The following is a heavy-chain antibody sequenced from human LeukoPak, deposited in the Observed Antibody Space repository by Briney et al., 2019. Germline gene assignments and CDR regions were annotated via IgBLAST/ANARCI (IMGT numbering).Heavy chain of an antibody. CDR3: AREGYRIMITFGGVYYFDY. CDR1: GGTFSSYA. D-gene: IGHD3-16*01. J-gene: IGHJ4*02. CDR2: IIPILGIA. Sequence: GASVKVPCKASGGTFSSYAISWVRQAPGQGLEWMGRIIPILGIANYAQKFQGRVTITADKSTSTAYMELSSLRSEDTAVYYCAREGYRIMITFGGVYYFDYWGQGTLVTVSS. V-gene: IGHV1-69*04.